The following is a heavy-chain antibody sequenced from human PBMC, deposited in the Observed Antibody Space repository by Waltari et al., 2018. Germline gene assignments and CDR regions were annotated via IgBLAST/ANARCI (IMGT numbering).Heavy chain of an antibody. CDR2: ISYSGST. CDR3: ARGGGTPD. Sequence: QLQLQESGPGLVKPSETLSLTCPVSGGSISSSSYYWGWIRQPPGKGLEWIGSISYSGSTYSHPSLKSRVTISVDTSKNQFSLKLSSVTAADTAGYYCARGGGTPDWGQGTLVTVSS. CDR1: GGSISSSSYY. V-gene: IGHV4-39*07. J-gene: IGHJ4*02. D-gene: IGHD1-26*01.